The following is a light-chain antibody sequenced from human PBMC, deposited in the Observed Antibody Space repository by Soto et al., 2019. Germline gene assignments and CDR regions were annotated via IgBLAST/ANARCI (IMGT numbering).Light chain of an antibody. CDR1: QSVDTS. CDR3: LHRTNWPLT. CDR2: DAS. V-gene: IGKV3-11*01. Sequence: EIVLTQSPATLSLSPGERATLSCRASQSVDTSLVWYQQKPGQAPSLLIYDASNRATGIPARFSGSGSGTVFPLTLSSLEPEDFAVYFCLHRTNWPLTFGGGTKVEIK. J-gene: IGKJ4*01.